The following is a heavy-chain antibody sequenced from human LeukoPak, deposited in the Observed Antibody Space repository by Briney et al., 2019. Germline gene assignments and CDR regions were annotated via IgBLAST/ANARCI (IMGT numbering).Heavy chain of an antibody. CDR3: ARSSGSYYGLN. CDR2: ISSSSSII. CDR1: GFTFSYAW. Sequence: GGSLRLSCAASGFTFSYAWMTWVRQAPGKGLEWVSYISSSSSIIYYADSVKGRFTISRDNAKNSLYLQMNSLRAEDTAVYYCARSSGSYYGLNWGQGTPVIVSS. J-gene: IGHJ4*02. D-gene: IGHD1-26*01. V-gene: IGHV3-48*01.